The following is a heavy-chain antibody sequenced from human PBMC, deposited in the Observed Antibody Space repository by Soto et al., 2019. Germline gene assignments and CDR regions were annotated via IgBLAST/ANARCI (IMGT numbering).Heavy chain of an antibody. D-gene: IGHD3-3*01. V-gene: IGHV1-69*06. J-gene: IGHJ4*02. CDR3: AHDFWSGYYTGFDY. CDR2: IIPIFGTA. CDR1: GGTFSSYA. Sequence: SVKVSCKASGGTFSSYAISWVREAPGQGLEWMGGIIPIFGTANYAQKFQGRVTITADKSTSTAYMELSSLRSEDTAVYYCAHDFWSGYYTGFDYWGQGTLVTVSS.